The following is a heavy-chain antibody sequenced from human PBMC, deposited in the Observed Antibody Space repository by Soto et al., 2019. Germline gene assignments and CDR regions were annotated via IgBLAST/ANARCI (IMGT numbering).Heavy chain of an antibody. CDR2: ITGSGDST. V-gene: IGHV3-23*01. CDR1: GFTFSNYA. CDR3: AKRKYQLRRWDYFDY. D-gene: IGHD2-2*01. J-gene: IGHJ4*02. Sequence: GGSLRLSCAASGFTFSNYAIRWVRQAPGKGLEWVSSITGSGDSTYYADSVKGRFTISRDNSKNTLYLQMNSLRAEDTAVYYCAKRKYQLRRWDYFDYWGQGTLVTVS.